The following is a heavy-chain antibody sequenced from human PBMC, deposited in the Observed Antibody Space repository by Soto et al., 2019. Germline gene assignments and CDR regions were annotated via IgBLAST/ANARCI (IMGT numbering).Heavy chain of an antibody. D-gene: IGHD3-22*01. J-gene: IGHJ4*02. Sequence: AASVKVSCKVSGYTLTELSMHWVRQAPGKGLEWMGGFDPEDGETIYAQKFQGRVTMTEDTSTDTAYMELSSLRSEDTAVYYCATGAPITMIVVAKYYFDYWGQGTLVTVSS. CDR3: ATGAPITMIVVAKYYFDY. CDR1: GYTLTELS. CDR2: FDPEDGET. V-gene: IGHV1-24*01.